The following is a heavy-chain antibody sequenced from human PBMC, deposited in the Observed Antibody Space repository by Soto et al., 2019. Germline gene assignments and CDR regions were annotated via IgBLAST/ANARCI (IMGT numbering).Heavy chain of an antibody. D-gene: IGHD3-10*01. CDR2: IIPIFGTA. Sequence: SVKVSCKASEGTFSSYAISWVRQAPGQGLEWMGGIIPIFGTANYAQKFQGRVTITADESTSTAYMELSSLRSEDTAVYYCARDWHITMVRGVYYGMDVWGQGTTVTVSS. J-gene: IGHJ6*02. CDR1: EGTFSSYA. V-gene: IGHV1-69*13. CDR3: ARDWHITMVRGVYYGMDV.